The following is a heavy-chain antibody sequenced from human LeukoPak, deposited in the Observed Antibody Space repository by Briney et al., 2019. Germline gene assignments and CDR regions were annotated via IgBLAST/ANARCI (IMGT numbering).Heavy chain of an antibody. CDR2: IYYSGST. J-gene: IGHJ4*02. CDR3: ARYTAMVTEYYFDY. Sequence: SETLSLTCSVSGGSISSYYWSWVRQPPGKGLEWIGYIYYSGSTYDNPSLKSRVTISVDRSKNQFSLKLSSVTAADTAVYYCARYTAMVTEYYFDYWGQGTLVTVSS. D-gene: IGHD5-18*01. CDR1: GGSISSYY. V-gene: IGHV4-59*12.